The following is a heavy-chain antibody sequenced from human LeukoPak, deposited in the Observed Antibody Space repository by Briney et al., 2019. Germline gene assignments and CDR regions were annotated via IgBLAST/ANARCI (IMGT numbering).Heavy chain of an antibody. Sequence: SETLSLTCAVYGGSFSGYYWSWIRQPPGKGLEWIGEINHSGSTNYNPSLKSRVTISVDTSKNQFSLKLTSVTAADTAVYYCARHRHITMIVVGHFDYWGQGTLVTVSS. D-gene: IGHD3-22*01. CDR3: ARHRHITMIVVGHFDY. J-gene: IGHJ4*02. CDR1: GGSFSGYY. CDR2: INHSGST. V-gene: IGHV4-34*01.